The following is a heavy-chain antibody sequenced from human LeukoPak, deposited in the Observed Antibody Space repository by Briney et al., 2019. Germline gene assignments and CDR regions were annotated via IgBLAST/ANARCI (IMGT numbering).Heavy chain of an antibody. V-gene: IGHV3-11*04. J-gene: IGHJ4*02. CDR2: ITSSGSTT. CDR1: GFTVSDYY. CDR3: ARALGWNGDFDY. Sequence: PGGSLRLSCSASGFTVSDYYMSWIRQAPGKGLEWVSYITSSGSTTYYADSVRGRFTISRDNAKNSLYLQMNSVRAEDTAVYYCARALGWNGDFDYWGQGTLVTVSS. D-gene: IGHD1-1*01.